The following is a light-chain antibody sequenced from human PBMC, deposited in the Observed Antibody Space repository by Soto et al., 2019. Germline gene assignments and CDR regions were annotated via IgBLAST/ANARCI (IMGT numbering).Light chain of an antibody. Sequence: QSALTQPASVSGSPRQSITISCTGSSSDVGINNYVSWYQQHPGKAPKLMIYEVSNRPSGVSNRFSGSKSGDTASLTISGRQAEDEADYDCSSYTSSSTRVFGGGTKRTVL. CDR3: SSYTSSSTRV. J-gene: IGLJ3*02. CDR1: SSDVGINNY. V-gene: IGLV2-14*01. CDR2: EVS.